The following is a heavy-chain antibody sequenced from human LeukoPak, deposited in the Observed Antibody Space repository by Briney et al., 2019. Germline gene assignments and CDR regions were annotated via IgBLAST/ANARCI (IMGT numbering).Heavy chain of an antibody. V-gene: IGHV3-23*01. Sequence: GGSLRLSCAVSGVIFSSYGMSWVRQAPGKGLEWVSAISGSGGSTHYADSVKGRFTISRDNSKKTLYLQLNSLRAEDTAVYYCAKAVSLRYYFDYWGQGTLVTVSS. CDR1: GVIFSSYG. J-gene: IGHJ4*02. CDR2: ISGSGGST. D-gene: IGHD3-16*01. CDR3: AKAVSLRYYFDY.